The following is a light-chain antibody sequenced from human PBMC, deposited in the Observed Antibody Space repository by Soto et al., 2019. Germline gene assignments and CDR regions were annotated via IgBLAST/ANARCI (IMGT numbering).Light chain of an antibody. CDR2: DAS. Sequence: IVLTQSPVTLALSPGESAVLSCRASQSVSTSLAWYQHKPGQAPRLFIHDASKRAPGIPARFTGSGSGTDFTLTISSLEPEDIAVYYCQARDVWPSFGQGTKV. J-gene: IGKJ1*01. CDR1: QSVSTS. V-gene: IGKV3-11*01. CDR3: QARDVWPS.